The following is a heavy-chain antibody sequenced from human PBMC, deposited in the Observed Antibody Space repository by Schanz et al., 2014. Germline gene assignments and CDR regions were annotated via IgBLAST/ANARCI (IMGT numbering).Heavy chain of an antibody. D-gene: IGHD2-2*01. CDR3: ARDVPINDY. Sequence: QVQLVQSGAEVKRPGASVRVSCKASGYSFTDYAIHWVRQAPGQGLEWMGWISGYNGDTNYAPKFQDRVTMTTDTSTSTAYMELRSLTSDDTAVYYCARDVPINDYWGQGTPVTVSS. J-gene: IGHJ4*02. CDR2: ISGYNGDT. V-gene: IGHV1-18*01. CDR1: GYSFTDYA.